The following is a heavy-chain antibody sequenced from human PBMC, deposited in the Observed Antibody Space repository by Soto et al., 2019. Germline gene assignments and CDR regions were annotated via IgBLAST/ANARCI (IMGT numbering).Heavy chain of an antibody. D-gene: IGHD3-10*01. CDR2: ISYGGTT. V-gene: IGHV4-59*02. CDR3: AMYYGHGQDY. CDR1: GASVTNYY. Sequence: QVQLHQSGPGLVKPSETLSLTCSVSGASVTNYYWSWIRQSPGEGLEWIGYISYGGTTNFNSSLKGRVTVSVDMSKNQFSLTLNSVTAADTAVYYCAMYYGHGQDYWGQGTLVTVSS. J-gene: IGHJ4*02.